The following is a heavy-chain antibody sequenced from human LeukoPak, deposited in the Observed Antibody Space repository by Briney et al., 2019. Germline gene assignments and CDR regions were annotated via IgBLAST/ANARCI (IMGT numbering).Heavy chain of an antibody. V-gene: IGHV4-61*02. CDR1: GNSISSGDNY. CDR2: IYTSGST. CDR3: ARNSGYSSGWYVGAFGY. Sequence: PSETLSLTCTVSGNSISSGDNYWSWIRQPAGKGLEWIGRIYTSGSTNYNPSLKSRVTISVDTSKNQFSLKLSSVTAADTAVYYCARNSGYSSGWYVGAFGYWGQGTLVTVSS. D-gene: IGHD6-19*01. J-gene: IGHJ4*02.